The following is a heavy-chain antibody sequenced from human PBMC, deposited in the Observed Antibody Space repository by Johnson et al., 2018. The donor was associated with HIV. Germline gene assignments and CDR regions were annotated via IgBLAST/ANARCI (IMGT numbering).Heavy chain of an antibody. V-gene: IGHV3-48*04. J-gene: IGHJ3*02. CDR2: ISSSGSTI. CDR1: GFTFDDYG. D-gene: IGHD6-6*01. CDR3: ATLEYSSSPGGYGAFDI. Sequence: VQLVESGGGVVRPGGSLRLSCAASGFTFDDYGMSWVRQAPGKGLEGVSYISSSGSTIYYADSVKGRFTISRDNAKNSLYLQMNSLRAEDTAVYYCATLEYSSSPGGYGAFDIWGQGTMVTVSS.